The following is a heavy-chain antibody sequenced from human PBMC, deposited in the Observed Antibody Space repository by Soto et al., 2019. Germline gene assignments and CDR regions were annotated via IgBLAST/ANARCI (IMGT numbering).Heavy chain of an antibody. Sequence: SETPSLTCAVYGGSFSGYYWSWIRQPPGKGLEWIGEINHSGSTNYNPSLKSRVTISVDTSKNQFSLKLSSVTAADTAVYYCARGWGYARYYYGMDVWGQGTTVTVSS. CDR3: ARGWGYARYYYGMDV. D-gene: IGHD5-12*01. J-gene: IGHJ6*02. V-gene: IGHV4-34*01. CDR2: INHSGST. CDR1: GGSFSGYY.